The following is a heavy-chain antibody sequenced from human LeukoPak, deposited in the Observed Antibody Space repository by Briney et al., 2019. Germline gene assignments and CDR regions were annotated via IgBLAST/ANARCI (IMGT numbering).Heavy chain of an antibody. J-gene: IGHJ6*02. CDR1: GFTFSNYA. CDR3: AKADGYFDSSGYRRAYYYYGMDV. CDR2: ISYDGNTK. D-gene: IGHD3-22*01. Sequence: PGRSLRLSCAASGFTFSNYAMHWVRQAPGKGLEWVAVISYDGNTKYYADSVKGRFTISRDNSKNTLYLQMNSLRAEDTAVYYCAKADGYFDSSGYRRAYYYYGMDVWGQGTTVTVSS. V-gene: IGHV3-30-3*01.